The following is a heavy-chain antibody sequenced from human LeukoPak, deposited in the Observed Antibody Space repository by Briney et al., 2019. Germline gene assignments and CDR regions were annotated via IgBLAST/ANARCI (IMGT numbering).Heavy chain of an antibody. V-gene: IGHV3-23*01. Sequence: GGSLRLSCAVSGFTFSSYAMTWVRQAPGKGLEWVSAISGSGGDTYYADSVKGRFTISRDNSKNTLYLQMNSLRAEDTAVYYGTTAGADFWSGSDYWGQGTLVTVSS. CDR3: TTAGADFWSGSDY. CDR2: ISGSGGDT. CDR1: GFTFSSYA. D-gene: IGHD3-3*01. J-gene: IGHJ4*02.